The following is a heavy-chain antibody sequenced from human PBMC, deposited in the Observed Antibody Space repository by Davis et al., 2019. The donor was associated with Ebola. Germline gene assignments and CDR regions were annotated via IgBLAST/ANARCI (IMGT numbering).Heavy chain of an antibody. V-gene: IGHV1-2*04. Sequence: ASVKVSCKSSGYTFTGYYMHSVRQAPGQGLEWMGWINPNSGGTNFAQKFQGWVTMTRDTSISTAYMELSRLRSDDTAVYYCATSREGINYGDHSSFDNWGQGTLVTVSS. D-gene: IGHD4-17*01. CDR1: GYTFTGYY. J-gene: IGHJ4*02. CDR2: INPNSGGT. CDR3: ATSREGINYGDHSSFDN.